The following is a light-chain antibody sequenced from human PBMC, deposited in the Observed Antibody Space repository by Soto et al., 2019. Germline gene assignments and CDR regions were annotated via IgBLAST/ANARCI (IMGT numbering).Light chain of an antibody. CDR1: QAIRND. Sequence: DIQMTQSPSSLSASLGDRVTMTCRASQAIRNDLAWYQQKPGRAPKRLIYGSSSLQSGVPSRFSGSGSGTEFTLTISSLQPDDFATYYCQQYNSYPLTFGGGTKVDIK. V-gene: IGKV1-17*01. CDR3: QQYNSYPLT. J-gene: IGKJ4*01. CDR2: GSS.